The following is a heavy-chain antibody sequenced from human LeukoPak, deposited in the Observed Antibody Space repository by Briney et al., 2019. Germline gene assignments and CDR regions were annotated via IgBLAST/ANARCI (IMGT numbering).Heavy chain of an antibody. J-gene: IGHJ3*01. CDR2: ISGYTGGT. Sequence: ASVKVSCKASGYTFTSYDIYWVRQAPGQGLECMGWISGYTGGTKYAQILQGRFTVTTDTSTSTAYMELRSLTYDDTAVYYCARAGYCGDGGCRGGSAFDVWGQGTMVTVSS. V-gene: IGHV1-18*01. CDR3: ARAGYCGDGGCRGGSAFDV. CDR1: GYTFTSYD. D-gene: IGHD2-15*01.